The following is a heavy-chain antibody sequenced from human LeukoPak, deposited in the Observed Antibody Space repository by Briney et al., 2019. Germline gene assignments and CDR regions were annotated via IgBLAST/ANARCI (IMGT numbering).Heavy chain of an antibody. D-gene: IGHD3-10*01. CDR3: AKETIGSGSYDYYYYYMDV. CDR2: IRYDGSNK. CDR1: GFTFSSYG. V-gene: IGHV3-30*02. Sequence: GGSLRLSCAASGFTFSSYGMHWVRQAPGKGLEWVAFIRYDGSNKYYADSVKGRFTISRDNSKNTLYLQMNSLRAEDTALYYCAKETIGSGSYDYYYYYMDVWGKGTTVTISS. J-gene: IGHJ6*03.